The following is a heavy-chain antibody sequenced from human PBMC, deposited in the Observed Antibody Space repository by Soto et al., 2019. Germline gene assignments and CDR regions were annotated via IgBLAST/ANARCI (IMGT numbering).Heavy chain of an antibody. V-gene: IGHV5-10-1*01. CDR1: GYSFTSYW. Sequence: PGESLKISCKGSGYSFTSYWISWVRQMPGKRLEWMGRIDPSDSYTNYNPSFQGHVTISANKSISTAYLQWSSLKASDTSMYYCARHIGRGYNNWFDPWGQGTLVTVSS. D-gene: IGHD5-18*01. J-gene: IGHJ5*02. CDR3: ARHIGRGYNNWFDP. CDR2: IDPSDSYT.